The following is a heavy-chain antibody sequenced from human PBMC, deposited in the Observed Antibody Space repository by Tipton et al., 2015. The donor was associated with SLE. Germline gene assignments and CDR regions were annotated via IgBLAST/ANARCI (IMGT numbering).Heavy chain of an antibody. CDR1: GISFTSYY. Sequence: TLSLTCTASGISFTSYYWSWIRQPPGKGLEWVGYISYTGSTIYNPSLKSRVTVSMDTSKSQFSLKLSSVTAADTAVYYCARHPGSSWYRGRYFDYWGQGTLVTVSS. J-gene: IGHJ4*02. D-gene: IGHD6-13*01. CDR3: ARHPGSSWYRGRYFDY. CDR2: ISYTGST. V-gene: IGHV4-59*08.